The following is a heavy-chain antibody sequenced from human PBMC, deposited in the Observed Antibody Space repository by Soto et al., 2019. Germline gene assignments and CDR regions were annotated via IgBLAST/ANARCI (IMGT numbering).Heavy chain of an antibody. J-gene: IGHJ6*02. CDR3: ARDNDRPQLGGNYYYILDV. CDR1: GGTFRNSA. CDR2: IMPIFRTP. V-gene: IGHV1-69*12. D-gene: IGHD1-1*01. Sequence: QVQLEQSGAEVKKPGSSVKLSCKASGGTFRNSAISWVRQAPGQGLEWMGGIMPIFRTPDYAQKFQGRVTITADESTNTAYMVLSGLRSDDSAVYYCARDNDRPQLGGNYYYILDVWGHGTTVTVSS.